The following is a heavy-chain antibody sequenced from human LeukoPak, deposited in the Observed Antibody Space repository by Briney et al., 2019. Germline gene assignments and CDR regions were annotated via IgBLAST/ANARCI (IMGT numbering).Heavy chain of an antibody. CDR2: MNPNSGNT. CDR3: ARDYSSGSWGGWYFDL. V-gene: IGHV1-8*02. J-gene: IGHJ2*01. CDR1: GYTFTSSD. Sequence: ASVKVSCKASGYTFTSSDINWFRQATGQGLEWMGWMNPNSGNTGYAQKFQGRVTMTRNTSISTAYMELSSLRSEDTAVYYCARDYSSGSWGGWYFDLWGRGTLVTVSS. D-gene: IGHD6-25*01.